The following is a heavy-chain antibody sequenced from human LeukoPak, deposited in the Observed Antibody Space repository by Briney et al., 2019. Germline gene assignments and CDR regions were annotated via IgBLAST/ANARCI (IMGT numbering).Heavy chain of an antibody. CDR2: IRAGGENT. CDR3: ARDHELTPPHRWFDP. J-gene: IGHJ5*02. D-gene: IGHD4-23*01. CDR1: GFTFSNYD. Sequence: GGSLRLSCAASGFTFSNYDMNWVRQAPGNGLDWVSAIRAGGENTFYADSVKGRFTISRDNSKNMLYLQMNSLRAEDTAVYYCARDHELTPPHRWFDPWGQGTLVTVSS. V-gene: IGHV3-23*01.